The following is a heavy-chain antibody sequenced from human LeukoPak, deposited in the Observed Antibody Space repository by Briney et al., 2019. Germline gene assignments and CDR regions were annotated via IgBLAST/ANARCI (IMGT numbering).Heavy chain of an antibody. V-gene: IGHV3-30*18. CDR3: AKVPCYGSGRAYYYGMDV. J-gene: IGHJ6*02. Sequence: GGSLRLSCAGSGFTFSSYAMSWVRQAPGKGLEWLALISFDGSNKFYADSVKGRFNISRDNSKNTLYLQMNSLRAEDTAVYYCAKVPCYGSGRAYYYGMDVWGQGTTVTVSS. CDR1: GFTFSSYA. CDR2: ISFDGSNK. D-gene: IGHD3-10*01.